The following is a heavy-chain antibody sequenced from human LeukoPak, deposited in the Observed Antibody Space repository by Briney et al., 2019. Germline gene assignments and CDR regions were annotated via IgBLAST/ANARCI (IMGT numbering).Heavy chain of an antibody. D-gene: IGHD6-6*01. V-gene: IGHV4-34*01. CDR3: ARGENSSSFGY. CDR2: INHSGST. Sequence: SETPSLTCAVYGGSFSGYYWSWIRQSPGKGLEWIGEINHSGSTNYNPSLKSRVTISVDTSKNQFSLQLSSVTAADTAVYYCARGENSSSFGYWGQGTLVTVSS. CDR1: GGSFSGYY. J-gene: IGHJ4*02.